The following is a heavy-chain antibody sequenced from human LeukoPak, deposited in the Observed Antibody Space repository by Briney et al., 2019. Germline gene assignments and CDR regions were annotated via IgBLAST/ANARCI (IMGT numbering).Heavy chain of an antibody. D-gene: IGHD2-15*01. V-gene: IGHV3-23*01. CDR1: GFTFSSYA. CDR3: AKSPKTYYSGNGCYPEY. J-gene: IGHJ4*02. CDR2: ISGSGGST. Sequence: GGSLRLSCAASGFTFSSYAMSWVRQAPDKGLEWVSAISGSGGSTYYADSVKGRFSISRDNSKNTLWLQMNSLRAEDTALYYCAKSPKTYYSGNGCYPEYWGQGTLVTVSS.